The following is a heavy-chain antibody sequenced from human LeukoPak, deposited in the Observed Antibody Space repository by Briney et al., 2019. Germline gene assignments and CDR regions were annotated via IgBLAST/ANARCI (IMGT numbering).Heavy chain of an antibody. CDR1: GFTFSRYS. D-gene: IGHD6-19*01. J-gene: IGHJ6*03. CDR3: ARDRAVHRSNSSKQWLGYYYYYMDV. Sequence: GGSLRLSCAASGFTFSRYSMNWVRQAPGKGLEWVSSISGSSSYIYYADSVKGRFTISRDNAKNSLYLQMNSLRAEDTAVYYCARDRAVHRSNSSKQWLGYYYYYMDVWGKGTTVTVSS. V-gene: IGHV3-21*01. CDR2: ISGSSSYI.